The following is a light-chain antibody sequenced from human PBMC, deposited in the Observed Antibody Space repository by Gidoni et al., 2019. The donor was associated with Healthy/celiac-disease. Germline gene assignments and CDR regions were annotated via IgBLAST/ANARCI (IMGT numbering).Light chain of an antibody. Sequence: EIVMTQPPATLPVSPGEKATLSCRARQSANSNLAWYQQKPGQPPRHLIHGAATRATGIPARLSGSSCGTTFTLTISSLQSDDYAVYYCQQYSNWTPLTFGGGTKVEIK. CDR1: QSANSN. J-gene: IGKJ4*01. CDR3: QQYSNWTPLT. V-gene: IGKV3-15*01. CDR2: GAA.